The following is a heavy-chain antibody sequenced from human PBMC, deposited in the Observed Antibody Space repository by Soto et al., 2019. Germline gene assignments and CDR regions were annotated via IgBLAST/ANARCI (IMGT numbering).Heavy chain of an antibody. J-gene: IGHJ5*02. V-gene: IGHV4-34*01. CDR3: ARGRKYNDIVVVPAATAHYNWFDP. CDR2: INHSGST. CDR1: GGSFSGYY. D-gene: IGHD2-2*01. Sequence: QVQLQQWGAGLLKPSETLSLTCAVYGGSFSGYYWSWIRQPPGKGLEWIGEINHSGSTNYNPSLKSRVTISVDTSKNQFSLKLSSVTAADTAVYYCARGRKYNDIVVVPAATAHYNWFDPWGQGTLVTVSS.